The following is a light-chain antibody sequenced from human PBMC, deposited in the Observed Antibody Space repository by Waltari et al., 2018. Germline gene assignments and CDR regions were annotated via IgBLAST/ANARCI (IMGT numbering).Light chain of an antibody. J-gene: IGLJ3*02. CDR2: GTN. CDR3: QSFDSNVRGGVV. CDR1: SSNIGAGHD. Sequence: QSILTQPTSVSGAPGQRVTISCTGSSSNIGAGHDVHWYQAFPGTAPKLLIYGTNNRPPGVPDRFSGSNSGSSASLAINGLQAEDEADYYCQSFDSNVRGGVVFGGGTKVTVL. V-gene: IGLV1-40*01.